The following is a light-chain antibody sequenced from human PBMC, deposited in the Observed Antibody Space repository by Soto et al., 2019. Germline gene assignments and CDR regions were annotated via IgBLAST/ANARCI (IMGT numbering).Light chain of an antibody. Sequence: IVLTQSPGTLSLSPGETATLSCRASQTIGRTYLAWYQQKPGQAPRLLIFGTSSRATGIPDRFSGSGSGTDFTLSISMLEPEDFVVYYYQQYASPPLLTFGGGTKVEIK. CDR3: QQYASPPLLT. V-gene: IGKV3-20*01. CDR2: GTS. CDR1: QTIGRTY. J-gene: IGKJ4*01.